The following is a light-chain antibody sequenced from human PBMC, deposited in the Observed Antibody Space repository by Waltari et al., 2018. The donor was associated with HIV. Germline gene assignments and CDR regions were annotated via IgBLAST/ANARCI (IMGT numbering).Light chain of an antibody. J-gene: IGLJ3*02. CDR1: SGYTAYA. Sequence: QLVLTQSASASASLGASVKLTCTLSSGYTAYAIAWHQQQAEKGPRYLMKVNSAGSYSRWDVIRDRFSCSSAEAERYLTISSLQSEDEADYYCQTGDTSIRVFGGGTKLTVL. CDR3: QTGDTSIRV. V-gene: IGLV4-69*01. CDR2: VNSAGSY.